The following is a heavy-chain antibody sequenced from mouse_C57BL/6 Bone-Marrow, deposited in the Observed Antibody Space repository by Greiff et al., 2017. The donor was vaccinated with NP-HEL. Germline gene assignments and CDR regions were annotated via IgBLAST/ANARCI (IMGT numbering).Heavy chain of an antibody. CDR2: IDPSDSYT. J-gene: IGHJ3*01. V-gene: IGHV1-69*01. CDR1: GYTFTSYW. D-gene: IGHD1-1*01. CDR3: ARRGDYYGSSPWFAY. Sequence: VQLQQPGAELVMPGASVKLSCKASGYTFTSYWMHWVKQRPGQGLEWIGEIDPSDSYTNYNQKFKGKSTLTVDKSSSTAYMQLSSLTSEDSAVYYCARRGDYYGSSPWFAYWGQGTLVTVSA.